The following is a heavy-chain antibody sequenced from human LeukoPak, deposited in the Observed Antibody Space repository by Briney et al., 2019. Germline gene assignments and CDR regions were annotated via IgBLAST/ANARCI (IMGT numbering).Heavy chain of an antibody. CDR1: GFTFSTYS. D-gene: IGHD1-26*01. CDR3: ARVKGSYSSAAIYYFDY. V-gene: IGHV3-48*01. Sequence: SGGSLRLSCAASGFTFSTYSMNWVRQAPGKGLEWVSYIDTSGTTIYYADSVKGRFTISRDNAKNSLYLQMNSLRAEDTAVYYCARVKGSYSSAAIYYFDYWGQGTLVTVSS. J-gene: IGHJ4*02. CDR2: IDTSGTTI.